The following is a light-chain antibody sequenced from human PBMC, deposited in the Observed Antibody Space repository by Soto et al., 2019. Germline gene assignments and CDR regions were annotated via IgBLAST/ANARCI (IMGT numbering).Light chain of an antibody. CDR1: INDVGGYNY. V-gene: IGLV2-8*01. CDR3: MSYAGGNRFV. CDR2: QVT. J-gene: IGLJ1*01. Sequence: QSALTQPPSASGSPGQSVTISCAGTINDVGGYNYVSWNQQHPGKVPQLMIYQVTKRPSGVPDRFSASKSDTTASLTISGLQAEDEGDYYCMSYAGGNRFVFGTGTKLTVL.